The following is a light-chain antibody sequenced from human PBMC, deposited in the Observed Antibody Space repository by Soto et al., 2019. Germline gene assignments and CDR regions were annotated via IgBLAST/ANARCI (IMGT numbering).Light chain of an antibody. CDR2: AAS. J-gene: IGKJ1*01. CDR1: QNINNF. V-gene: IGKV1-39*01. Sequence: DIQMTQSPSSLSASVGDRVTITCRASQNINNFLNWYQQKPGKAPDLLIYAASSLQSGVPSRFSGSGSGTDFTLTISSLQPEDFATYYCQQSYKTPTWTFGQGTKVDIK. CDR3: QQSYKTPTWT.